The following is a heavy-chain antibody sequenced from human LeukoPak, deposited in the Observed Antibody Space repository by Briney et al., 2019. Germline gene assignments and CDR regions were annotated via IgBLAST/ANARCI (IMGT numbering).Heavy chain of an antibody. CDR1: GFTFSSYS. CDR3: AKELRYFDWSSTR. V-gene: IGHV3-23*01. Sequence: PGGSLRLSCAASGFTFSSYSMNWVRQAPGKGLEWVSAISGSGGSTYYADSVKGRFTISRDNSKNTLYLQMNSLRAEDTAVYYCAKELRYFDWSSTRGGQGTLVTVSS. J-gene: IGHJ4*02. D-gene: IGHD3-9*01. CDR2: ISGSGGST.